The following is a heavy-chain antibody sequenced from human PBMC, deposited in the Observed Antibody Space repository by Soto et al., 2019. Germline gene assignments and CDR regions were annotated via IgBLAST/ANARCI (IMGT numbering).Heavy chain of an antibody. V-gene: IGHV3-23*01. CDR3: AKNFPMVRGVIRYESFDI. Sequence: GGSLRLSCAASGFTFSSYAMSWVRQAPGKGLEWVPAISGSGGSTYYADSVKGRFTISRDNSKNTLYLQMNSLRAEDTAVYYCAKNFPMVRGVIRYESFDIWRQGTMVPVSS. J-gene: IGHJ3*02. D-gene: IGHD3-10*01. CDR1: GFTFSSYA. CDR2: ISGSGGST.